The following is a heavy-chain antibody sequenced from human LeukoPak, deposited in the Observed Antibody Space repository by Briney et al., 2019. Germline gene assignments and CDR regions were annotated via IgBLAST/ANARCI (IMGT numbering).Heavy chain of an antibody. Sequence: SETLSLTCAVYGGSFCGYYWSWIRQPPGKGLEWIGEINHSGSTNYNPSLKSRVTISVDTSKNQFSLKLSSVTAADTAVYYCARGNVDTAMELYYFDYWGQGTLVTVSS. CDR2: INHSGST. V-gene: IGHV4-34*01. D-gene: IGHD5-18*01. J-gene: IGHJ4*02. CDR3: ARGNVDTAMELYYFDY. CDR1: GGSFCGYY.